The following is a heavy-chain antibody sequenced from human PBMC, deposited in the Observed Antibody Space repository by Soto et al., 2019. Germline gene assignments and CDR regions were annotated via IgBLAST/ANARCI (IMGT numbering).Heavy chain of an antibody. Sequence: EVQLSESGGGLVQPGGSLRLSCAASGFTFSSYAMSWVRQAPGKGLEWVSAISGSGGSTYYADSVKGRFTISRDNSKNTLYLQMNSLRAEDTAVYYCAKAVRVPDCSGGSCYPTFDYWGQGTLVTVSS. J-gene: IGHJ4*02. CDR2: ISGSGGST. CDR1: GFTFSSYA. V-gene: IGHV3-23*01. CDR3: AKAVRVPDCSGGSCYPTFDY. D-gene: IGHD2-15*01.